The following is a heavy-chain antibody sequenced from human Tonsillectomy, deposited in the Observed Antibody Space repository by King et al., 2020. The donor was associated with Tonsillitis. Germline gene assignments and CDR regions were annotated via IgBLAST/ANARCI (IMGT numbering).Heavy chain of an antibody. CDR1: GYSFSSYY. Sequence: QLVQSGAEVREPGASVNISCKTSGYSFSSYYIHWVRQAPGQGLEWMGIINPSGGTKKYAQKFQGRVTMTRDRSTSTVYMEVSSLTSGDTAVYYCARCQWLDDAFDIWGQGTMVTVSS. V-gene: IGHV1-46*01. CDR2: INPSGGTK. CDR3: ARCQWLDDAFDI. D-gene: IGHD6-19*01. J-gene: IGHJ3*02.